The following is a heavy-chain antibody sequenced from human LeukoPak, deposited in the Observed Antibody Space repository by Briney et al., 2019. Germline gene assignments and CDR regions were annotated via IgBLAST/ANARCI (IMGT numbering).Heavy chain of an antibody. CDR2: INRSGST. D-gene: IGHD1-26*01. Sequence: PSETLSLTCAVYGGSFSGYYWSWIRQPPGKGLEWIGEINRSGSTNYNPSLKSRVTISVDTSKNQFSMKLRSVTAADTAVYYCARDQWDWGQGTLVTVSS. CDR3: ARDQWD. J-gene: IGHJ1*01. V-gene: IGHV4-34*01. CDR1: GGSFSGYY.